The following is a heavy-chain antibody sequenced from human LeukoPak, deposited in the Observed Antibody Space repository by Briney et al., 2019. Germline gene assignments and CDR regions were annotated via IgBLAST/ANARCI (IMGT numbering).Heavy chain of an antibody. J-gene: IGHJ3*02. D-gene: IGHD2-2*01. CDR3: ARSLQLLWGGAFDI. V-gene: IGHV1-69*06. Sequence: ASVKVSCKASGGTFSSYAISWVRQAPGQGLEWMGGIIPIFGTANYAQKFQGRVTITADKSTSTAYMELSSLRSEDTAVYYCARSLQLLWGGAFDIWGQGTMVTVSS. CDR2: IIPIFGTA. CDR1: GGTFSSYA.